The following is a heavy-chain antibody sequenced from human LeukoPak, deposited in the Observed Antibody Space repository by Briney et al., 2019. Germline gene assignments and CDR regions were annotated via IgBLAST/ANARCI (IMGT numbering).Heavy chain of an antibody. CDR2: IIPIFGTA. D-gene: IGHD2-2*02. CDR3: ASEGRCSSTSCYTNYFDY. CDR1: GGTFSSYA. V-gene: IGHV1-69*05. Sequence: ASVKVSCKASGGTFSSYAISWVRQAPGQGLEWMRGIIPIFGTANYAQKFQGRVTITTDESTSTAYMELSSLRSEDTAVYYCASEGRCSSTSCYTNYFDYWGQGTLVTVSS. J-gene: IGHJ4*02.